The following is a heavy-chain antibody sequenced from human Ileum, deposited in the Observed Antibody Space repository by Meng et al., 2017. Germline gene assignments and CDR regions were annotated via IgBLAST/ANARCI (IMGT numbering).Heavy chain of an antibody. CDR3: ASGSGSLDY. J-gene: IGHJ4*02. V-gene: IGHV6-1*01. D-gene: IGHD3-3*01. CDR2: TYYRSKWYS. CDR1: GGSVSSNIAA. Sequence: GKLQQSGPGLVKPSQTLSLTCAVSGGSVSSNIAAWNWIRQSPLRGLEWLGRTYYRSKWYSEYAVSVKSRISITPDTSKNQFSLQMNSVTPEDTAVYYCASGSGSLDYWGPGTLVTVSS.